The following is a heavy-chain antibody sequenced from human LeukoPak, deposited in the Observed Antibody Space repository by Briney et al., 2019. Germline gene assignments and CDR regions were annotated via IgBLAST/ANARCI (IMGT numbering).Heavy chain of an antibody. D-gene: IGHD3-22*01. CDR3: ARESGSSGYYYLDY. J-gene: IGHJ4*02. V-gene: IGHV3-48*03. CDR1: GFTFSSYE. Sequence: GGSLRLSCAASGFTFSSYEMNWVRRAPGKGLEWVSYLSSSGSTIYYADSVKGRFTISRDNAKISLYLQMNSLRAEDTAVYYCARESGSSGYYYLDYWGQGTLVTVSS. CDR2: LSSSGSTI.